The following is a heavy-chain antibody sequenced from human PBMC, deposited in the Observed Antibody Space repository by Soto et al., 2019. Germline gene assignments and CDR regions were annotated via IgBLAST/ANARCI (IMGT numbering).Heavy chain of an antibody. CDR3: VRDPQRNDY. D-gene: IGHD6-25*01. V-gene: IGHV1-18*04. CDR1: GYSFTSYG. CDR2: ISANSGNT. J-gene: IGHJ4*02. Sequence: QVQLVQSGPEVKKPGASVKVSCKASGYSFTSYGVSWVRQAPGQGLEWMGWISANSGNTDYAQKFRGRVTMTTDTSTSTAYMALRSLRYDAAAVYYCVRDPQRNDYWGQGTLVNVSS.